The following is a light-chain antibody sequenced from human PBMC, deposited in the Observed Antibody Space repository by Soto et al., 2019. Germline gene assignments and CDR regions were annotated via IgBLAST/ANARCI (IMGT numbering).Light chain of an antibody. Sequence: EIVVTQSPATLSVSPGERATLSCRASQSISSNLAWYQQKPGQAPRLLIYDASTRATGIPARFSGSGSGTEFTLTISSLQSEDFVVYYCQQYNNWPRTFGQGTKVDIK. CDR3: QQYNNWPRT. J-gene: IGKJ1*01. CDR1: QSISSN. CDR2: DAS. V-gene: IGKV3-15*01.